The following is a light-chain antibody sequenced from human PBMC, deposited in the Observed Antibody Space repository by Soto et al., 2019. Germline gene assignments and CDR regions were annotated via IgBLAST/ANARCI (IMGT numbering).Light chain of an antibody. Sequence: DIQMTQSPSNLSGSVGDRVTITCRASQTISSWLAWYQQKPGKPPKLLIYDASSLESGVPSRFSGSGSGTEFTPTISSLQPDDFATYYCQQYNSYSPLTFGGGTKVDNK. CDR1: QTISSW. J-gene: IGKJ4*01. CDR3: QQYNSYSPLT. CDR2: DAS. V-gene: IGKV1-5*01.